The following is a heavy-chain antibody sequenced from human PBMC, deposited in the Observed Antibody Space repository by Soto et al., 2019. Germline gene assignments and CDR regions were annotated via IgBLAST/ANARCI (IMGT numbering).Heavy chain of an antibody. Sequence: PSETLSLTCAVYGGSFSGYYWSWIRQPPGKGLEWIGEINHSGSTNYNPSLKSRVTISVDTSKNQFSLKLSSVTAADTAVYYCAREVVGATYAFDIWGQGTMVTVSS. CDR1: GGSFSGYY. D-gene: IGHD1-26*01. V-gene: IGHV4-34*01. J-gene: IGHJ3*02. CDR3: AREVVGATYAFDI. CDR2: INHSGST.